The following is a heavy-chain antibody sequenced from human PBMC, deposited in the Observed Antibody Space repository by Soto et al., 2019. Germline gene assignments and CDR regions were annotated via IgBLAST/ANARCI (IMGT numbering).Heavy chain of an antibody. CDR3: ARYITMXRGVTIHSPRYYYGMDV. CDR2: ISSSSSYI. CDR1: GFTFSSYS. Sequence: LRLSCAASGFTFSSYSMNWVRQAPGKGLEWVSSISSSSSYIYYADSVKGRFTISRDNAKNSLYLQMNSLRAEDTAVYYCARYITMXRGVTIHSPRYYYGMDVWGQGTTVTVSS. D-gene: IGHD3-10*01. V-gene: IGHV3-21*01. J-gene: IGHJ6*02.